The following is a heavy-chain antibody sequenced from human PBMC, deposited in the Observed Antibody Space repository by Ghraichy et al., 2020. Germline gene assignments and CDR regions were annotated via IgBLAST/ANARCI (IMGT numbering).Heavy chain of an antibody. CDR2: IYHSGNT. V-gene: IGHV4-39*01. CDR1: GGSISSSSYY. J-gene: IGHJ3*02. D-gene: IGHD1-7*01. CDR3: ARHRTAGTTYDGFAI. Sequence: SETLSLTCSVSGGSISSSSYYWGWIRQPPGKGLKWIGSIYHSGNTYYNPSLKSRVIISVDMSKNQLSLKLSSVTAADTAVFYCARHRTAGTTYDGFAIWGQGTKVTVSS.